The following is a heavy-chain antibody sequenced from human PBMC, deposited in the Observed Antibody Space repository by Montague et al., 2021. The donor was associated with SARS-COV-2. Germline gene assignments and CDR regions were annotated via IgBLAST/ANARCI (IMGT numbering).Heavy chain of an antibody. CDR3: ARDASSSRWLRGRERYHFYPMDV. D-gene: IGHD1-1*01. CDR2: INDSGST. V-gene: IGHV4-34*01. CDR1: GGSFSGFY. J-gene: IGHJ6*02. Sequence: SKTLSLTCTIHGGSFSGGSFSGFYWNWVRQAPGKGLEWIGEINDSGSTXXKPSLRGRVTISVDKSDNQLSLSLRSVTAADTGVYYCARDASSSRWLRGRERYHFYPMDVWGQGTTVTVSS.